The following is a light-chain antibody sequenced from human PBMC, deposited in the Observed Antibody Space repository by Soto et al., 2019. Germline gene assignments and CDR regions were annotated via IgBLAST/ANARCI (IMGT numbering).Light chain of an antibody. CDR1: QVLSSY. CDR3: QQLNTYPLT. J-gene: IGKJ4*01. V-gene: IGKV1-9*01. Sequence: DIQLTQSPSFLSASVRDRVTITCRASQVLSSYLAWYQQKPGKAPKLLIYGVSTLQSGVPSRFSGSGSGTEVTLTISSLQPEDFATYYCQQLNTYPLTFGGGTKVEIK. CDR2: GVS.